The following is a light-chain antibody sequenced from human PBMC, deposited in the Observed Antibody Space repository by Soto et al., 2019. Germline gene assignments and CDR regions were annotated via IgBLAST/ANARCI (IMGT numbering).Light chain of an antibody. CDR2: VAS. CDR3: QLSDSSSWT. CDR1: QSVSNTY. Sequence: EIVLTQSTGTLSLSPGDTATLSCRASQSVSNTYLAWYQQKPGQATRLLIYVASSRSTGFPDRFSGSGSGTDFTLTISRLETEAFSVDYCQLSDSSSWTFGHVTKVYIK. J-gene: IGKJ1*01. V-gene: IGKV3-20*01.